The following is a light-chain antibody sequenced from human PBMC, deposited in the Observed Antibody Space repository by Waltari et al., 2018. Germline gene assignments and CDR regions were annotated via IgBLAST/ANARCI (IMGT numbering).Light chain of an antibody. V-gene: IGKV2D-29*01. J-gene: IGKJ5*01. Sequence: DIVMTQTPLSLSVTPGQPASISCESSQSLLHANGQTYLYWYLQKPGQPPQLLMYEVSYRVSGVPDRFSGSGSGTDFTLKISRVEPEDVGVYYCMQAIQVPLTFGQGTRLDIK. CDR1: QSLLHANGQTY. CDR3: MQAIQVPLT. CDR2: EVS.